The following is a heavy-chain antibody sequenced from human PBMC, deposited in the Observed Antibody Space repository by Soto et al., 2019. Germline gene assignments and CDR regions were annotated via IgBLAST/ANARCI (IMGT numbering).Heavy chain of an antibody. CDR1: GFTFSTYW. CDR3: ARSDWFDP. CDR2: SKSYGSST. V-gene: IGHV3-74*01. Sequence: WGSLRLSCAASGFTFSTYWMHWVRQAPGKGLVWVSRSKSYGSSTTYADSAKGRFTISRDNAKNTLYLQMNSLRVGDTAVYYCARSDWFDPWGQGTLVTVS. J-gene: IGHJ5*02.